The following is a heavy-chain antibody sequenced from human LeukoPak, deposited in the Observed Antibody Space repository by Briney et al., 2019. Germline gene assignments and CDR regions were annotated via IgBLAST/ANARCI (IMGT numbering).Heavy chain of an antibody. Sequence: GGSLRLSCAASGFTFSSYSMNWVRQAPGKGLEWVALISYDGSNKYYADSVKGRFTISRDNSRNTLYLQMNSLRAEDTAVYYCARGRYCSTTNCYSYYYYYTMDVWGQGTTVTVSS. D-gene: IGHD2-2*02. CDR1: GFTFSSYS. J-gene: IGHJ6*02. V-gene: IGHV3-30*03. CDR2: ISYDGSNK. CDR3: ARGRYCSTTNCYSYYYYYTMDV.